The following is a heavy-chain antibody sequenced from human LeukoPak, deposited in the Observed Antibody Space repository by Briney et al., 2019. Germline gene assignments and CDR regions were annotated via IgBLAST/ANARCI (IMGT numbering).Heavy chain of an antibody. V-gene: IGHV1-69*05. Sequence: APVKVSCKASGGTFSSYAISWMRQAPGQGLEWMGRIIPIFGTASYAQKFQGRVTITTDESTSTAYMELSSLRSEDTAVYYCARGYCSGGSCPSDYWGQGTLVTVSS. D-gene: IGHD2-15*01. J-gene: IGHJ4*02. CDR2: IIPIFGTA. CDR1: GGTFSSYA. CDR3: ARGYCSGGSCPSDY.